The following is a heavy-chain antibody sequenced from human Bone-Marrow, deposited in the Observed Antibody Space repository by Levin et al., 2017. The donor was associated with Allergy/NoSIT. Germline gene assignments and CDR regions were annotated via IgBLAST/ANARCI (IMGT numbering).Heavy chain of an antibody. D-gene: IGHD3-10*01. CDR2: ISQDGKNT. CDR3: ARDGVENFYYGSESFSVGWFDP. J-gene: IGHJ5*02. CDR1: GFTFSAFS. V-gene: IGHV3-30*04. Sequence: GESLKISCEVSGFTFSAFSMHWVRQAPGKGLEWVASISQDGKNTHYADSVTGRFTLSRNNARNTLSLQMNSLGDEDTAVFYCARDGVENFYYGSESFSVGWFDPWGQGTLVIISS.